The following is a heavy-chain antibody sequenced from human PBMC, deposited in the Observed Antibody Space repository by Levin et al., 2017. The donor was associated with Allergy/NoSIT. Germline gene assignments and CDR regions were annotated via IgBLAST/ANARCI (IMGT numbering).Heavy chain of an antibody. CDR2: INPNSGDT. V-gene: IGHV1-2*02. CDR1: GYTFSGYY. J-gene: IGHJ4*02. D-gene: IGHD2-2*01. Sequence: ASVKVSCKASGYTFSGYYIHWVRQAPGQGLEWMGWINPNSGDTKCAQKFQGRVTMTRDTSISTAYMELSRLTSDDTAVYYCTRGRCTTNCDAGNLAGYWGQGALVTVSS. CDR3: TRGRCTTNCDAGNLAGY.